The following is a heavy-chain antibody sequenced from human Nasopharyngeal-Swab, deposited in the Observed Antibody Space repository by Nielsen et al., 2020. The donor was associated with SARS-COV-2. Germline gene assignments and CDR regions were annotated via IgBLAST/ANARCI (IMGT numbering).Heavy chain of an antibody. V-gene: IGHV3-30-3*01. CDR2: ISYDGSNK. J-gene: IGHJ3*02. Sequence: VRQAPGKGLEWVAVISYDGSNKYYADSVKGRFTISRDNSKNTLYLQMNSLRAEDTAVYYCASLGDSSGYYYRIDGYAHDAHDAFDIWGQGKRGTVSS. D-gene: IGHD3-22*01. CDR3: ASLGDSSGYYYRIDGYAHDAHDAFDI.